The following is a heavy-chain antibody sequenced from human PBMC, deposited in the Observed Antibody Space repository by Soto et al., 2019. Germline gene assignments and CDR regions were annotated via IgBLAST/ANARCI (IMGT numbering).Heavy chain of an antibody. CDR1: GGTFSSYA. V-gene: IGHV1-69*12. D-gene: IGHD3-22*01. Sequence: QVQLVQSGAEVKKPGSSVKVSCKASGGTFSSYAISWVRQAPGQGLEWMGGIIPIFGTANYAQKFQGRVTIAADESTSTGYMELSSRRSDDTAVYYCARDGMYYYDSSGYYNWFGPWGQGTLVTVSS. CDR2: IIPIFGTA. CDR3: ARDGMYYYDSSGYYNWFGP. J-gene: IGHJ5*02.